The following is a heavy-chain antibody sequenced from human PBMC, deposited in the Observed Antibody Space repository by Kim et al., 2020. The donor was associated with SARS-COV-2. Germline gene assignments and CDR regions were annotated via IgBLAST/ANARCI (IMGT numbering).Heavy chain of an antibody. CDR3: SRGYSGVAIYAFDI. CDR2: SGNRADGYTT. CDR1: GFALSDRY. Sequence: GGSLRLSCAATGFALSDRYIDWVRHSPGKGLEWVGRSGNRADGYTTEYAASVRDRFTLSRDDSKNSLYLQMNSLKSEDSAVYYCSRGYSGVAIYAFDIWGQGTKVTVS. D-gene: IGHD5-12*01. V-gene: IGHV3-72*01. J-gene: IGHJ3*02.